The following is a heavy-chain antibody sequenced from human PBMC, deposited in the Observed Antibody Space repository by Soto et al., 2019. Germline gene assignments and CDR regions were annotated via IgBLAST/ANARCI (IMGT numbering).Heavy chain of an antibody. D-gene: IGHD2-15*01. J-gene: IGHJ4*02. CDR2: ISAYNGNA. CDR3: ARVGAYCTGVSCFDY. Sequence: QVQLVQSGAEVKKPGASVMVSCKASGYTFTSYGVSWVRQAPGQGLERMGWISAYNGNADYAQKHQGRVTMTTQTSTRTAHMELRSLSSGDTAVYYCARVGAYCTGVSCFDYWGQGTLLTVSS. V-gene: IGHV1-18*01. CDR1: GYTFTSYG.